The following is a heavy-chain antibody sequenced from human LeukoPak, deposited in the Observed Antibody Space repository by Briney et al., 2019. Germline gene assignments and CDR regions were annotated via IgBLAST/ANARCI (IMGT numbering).Heavy chain of an antibody. CDR1: GFTFDDYV. V-gene: IGHV3-9*01. CDR2: ITWNSGSI. Sequence: GGSLRLSCAASGFTFDDYVMHWVRQPPGKGLEWVSGITWNSGSIDYADSVKGRFTISGDSAKNSVFLLMNNLRVDDTAVYYCARDHRYAFDNWGQGTLVTVSS. CDR3: ARDHRYAFDN. D-gene: IGHD5-12*01. J-gene: IGHJ4*02.